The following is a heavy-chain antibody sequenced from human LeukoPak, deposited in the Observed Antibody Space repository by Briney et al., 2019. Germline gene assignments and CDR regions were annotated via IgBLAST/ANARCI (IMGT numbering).Heavy chain of an antibody. D-gene: IGHD6-19*01. Sequence: ASVKVSCKASGYTFTSYAMHWVRQAPGQRLEWMGWINAGNGNTKYSQRFQGKVTITRDTSASTAYMELSSLRSEDTAVYYCARSRAIGSGWPGNYWGQGTLVAVSS. CDR3: ARSRAIGSGWPGNY. J-gene: IGHJ4*02. V-gene: IGHV1-3*01. CDR1: GYTFTSYA. CDR2: INAGNGNT.